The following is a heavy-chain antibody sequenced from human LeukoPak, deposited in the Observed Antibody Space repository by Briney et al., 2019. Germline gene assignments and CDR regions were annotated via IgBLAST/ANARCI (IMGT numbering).Heavy chain of an antibody. CDR2: IYYSGST. Sequence: SETLSLTCTVSGGSISSYYWSRIRQPPGKGLEWIGYIYYSGSTNCNPSLKSRVTISVDTSKNQFSLKLSSVTAADTAVYYCARDLAVAGDYYYYYYMDVWGKGTTVTVSS. J-gene: IGHJ6*03. D-gene: IGHD6-19*01. CDR1: GGSISSYY. CDR3: ARDLAVAGDYYYYYYMDV. V-gene: IGHV4-59*01.